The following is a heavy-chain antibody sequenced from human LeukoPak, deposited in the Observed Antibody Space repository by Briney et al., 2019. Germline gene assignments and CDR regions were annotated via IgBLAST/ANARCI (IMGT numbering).Heavy chain of an antibody. V-gene: IGHV1-18*03. CDR1: GYTFTSYG. Sequence: ASVKVSCKASGYTFTSYGISWVRQAPGQGLEWMGWISAYNGDTNYAQNVQGRLAMTTDTSTGTAYMELRSLRSDDMAVYYCGRLADKKLQRFLDYWGQGTLVTVSS. D-gene: IGHD2-15*01. J-gene: IGHJ4*02. CDR3: GRLADKKLQRFLDY. CDR2: ISAYNGDT.